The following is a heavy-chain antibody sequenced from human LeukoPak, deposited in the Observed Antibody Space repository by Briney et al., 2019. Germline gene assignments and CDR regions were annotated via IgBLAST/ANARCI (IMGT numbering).Heavy chain of an antibody. CDR1: GGSISSYY. Sequence: PSETLSLTCTVSGGSISSYYWSWIRQPPGKGPEWIGEINHSGSTNYNPSLKSRVTISVDTSKNQFSLKLSSVTAADTAVYYCAVAGRKFDPWGQGTLVTVSS. V-gene: IGHV4-34*01. CDR3: AVAGRKFDP. J-gene: IGHJ5*02. CDR2: INHSGST.